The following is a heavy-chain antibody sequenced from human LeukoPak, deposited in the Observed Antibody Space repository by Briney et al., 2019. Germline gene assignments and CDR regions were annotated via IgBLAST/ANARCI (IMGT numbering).Heavy chain of an antibody. V-gene: IGHV1-18*01. D-gene: IGHD6-19*01. CDR2: ISPYNGNT. J-gene: IGHJ4*02. CDR3: ASAGSGRGWYFDY. CDR1: GYDFTSVG. Sequence: ASVKVSCKASGYDFTSVGITWVRQAPGQGLEWMGWISPYNGNTRYVQKLQGRVTMTTDTSTSTAYMELRSLRIDDTAVYYCASAGSGRGWYFDYWGQGTLVSVSA.